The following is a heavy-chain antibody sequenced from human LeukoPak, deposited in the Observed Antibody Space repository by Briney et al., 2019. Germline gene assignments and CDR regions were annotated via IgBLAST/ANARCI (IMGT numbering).Heavy chain of an antibody. CDR3: AREKRWLQFLHAFDI. Sequence: GGSLRLSCAASGFTFSDYAMHWVRQAPGKELEYVSAISSNGGSIHYANSVKGRFTISRDNSKNTLYLQMDSLRAEDTAVYYCAREKRWLQFLHAFDIWGQGTMVTVSS. CDR2: ISSNGGSI. CDR1: GFTFSDYA. V-gene: IGHV3-64*01. D-gene: IGHD5-24*01. J-gene: IGHJ3*02.